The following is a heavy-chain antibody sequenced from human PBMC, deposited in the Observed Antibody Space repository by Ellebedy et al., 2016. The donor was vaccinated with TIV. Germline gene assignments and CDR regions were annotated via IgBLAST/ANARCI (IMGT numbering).Heavy chain of an antibody. CDR3: ARKRGSFDY. V-gene: IGHV4-34*01. D-gene: IGHD3-10*01. CDR2: INHSGST. Sequence: GSLRLXXTVSGGSISSYYWSWIRQPPGKGLEWIGEINHSGSTNYNPSLKSRVTISVDTSKNQFSPKLSSVTAADTAVYYCARKRGSFDYWGQGTLVTVSS. CDR1: GGSISSYY. J-gene: IGHJ4*02.